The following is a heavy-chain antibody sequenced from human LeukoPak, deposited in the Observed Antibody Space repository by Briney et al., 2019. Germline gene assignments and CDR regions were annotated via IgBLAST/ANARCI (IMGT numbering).Heavy chain of an antibody. D-gene: IGHD2/OR15-2a*01. V-gene: IGHV3-23*01. CDR3: TTLYGSNFVDY. CDR1: GFTFSIYS. CDR2: ISDSGGST. J-gene: IGHJ4*02. Sequence: GGSLRLSCAASGFTFSIYSMTWVRQAPGKGLEWVSSISDSGGSTYYADSVKGRFTISRDNSKNTLYLQMNSLKTEDTAVYYCTTLYGSNFVDYWGQGTLVTVSS.